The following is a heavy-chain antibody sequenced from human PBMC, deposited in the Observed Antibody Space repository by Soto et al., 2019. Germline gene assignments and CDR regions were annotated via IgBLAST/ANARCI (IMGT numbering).Heavy chain of an antibody. J-gene: IGHJ4*02. CDR2: IYYSGST. D-gene: IGHD4-17*01. V-gene: IGHV4-31*03. CDR3: AREVTVNYYFDY. Sequence: QVQLQESGPGLVKPSQTLSLTCTVSGGSISSGGYYWSWIRQHPGKGLEWIGYIYYSGSTYYNPSLKSRVTISVDPSKNHFSLKLSSVTAADTAVYYCAREVTVNYYFDYWGQGTLVTVSS. CDR1: GGSISSGGYY.